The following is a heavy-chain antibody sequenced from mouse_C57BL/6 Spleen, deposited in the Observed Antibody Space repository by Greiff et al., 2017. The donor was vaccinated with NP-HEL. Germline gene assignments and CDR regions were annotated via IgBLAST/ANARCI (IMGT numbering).Heavy chain of an antibody. D-gene: IGHD4-1*01. Sequence: EVKLVESGGGLVKPGGSLKLSCAASGFTFSDYGMHWVRQAPEKGLEWVAYISSGSSTIYYADTVKGRFTISRDNAKNTLFLQMTSLRSEDTAMYYCARGLANWEVWFAYWGQGTLVTVSA. CDR1: GFTFSDYG. J-gene: IGHJ3*01. CDR2: ISSGSSTI. CDR3: ARGLANWEVWFAY. V-gene: IGHV5-17*01.